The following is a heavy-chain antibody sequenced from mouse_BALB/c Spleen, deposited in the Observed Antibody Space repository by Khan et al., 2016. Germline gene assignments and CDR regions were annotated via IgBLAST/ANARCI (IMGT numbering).Heavy chain of an antibody. J-gene: IGHJ2*01. CDR3: ARDTAVVAKDYLYD. V-gene: IGHV3-2*02. D-gene: IGHD1-1*01. CDR1: GYSITSDYA. Sequence: EVQLQESGPGLVKPSQSLSLTCTVTGYSITSDYAWNWIRQFPGNKLEWMGYISYSGSTSYNPSLKSRISITRDTSKNQFFLQLNSVTTEDTATYYCARDTAVVAKDYLYDGGQGTTLTVSS. CDR2: ISYSGST.